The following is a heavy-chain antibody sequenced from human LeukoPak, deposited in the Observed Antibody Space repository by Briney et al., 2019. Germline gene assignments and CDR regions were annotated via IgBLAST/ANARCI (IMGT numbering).Heavy chain of an antibody. D-gene: IGHD1-26*01. Sequence: PSETLSLTCTVSGGSISSSYYYWGWIRQPPGKGLEWIETISYSGTTYYNPSLESRVTISVDTSRNQFSLKLTSVTAADTAVYYCARHKMGTTRLYYFDYWGQGTLVTVSS. CDR2: ISYSGTT. CDR1: GGSISSSYYY. CDR3: ARHKMGTTRLYYFDY. J-gene: IGHJ4*02. V-gene: IGHV4-39*01.